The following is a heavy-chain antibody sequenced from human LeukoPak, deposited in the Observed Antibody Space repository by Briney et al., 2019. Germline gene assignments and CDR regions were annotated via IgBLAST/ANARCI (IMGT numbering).Heavy chain of an antibody. D-gene: IGHD3-10*01. CDR2: ISSNGGST. J-gene: IGHJ4*02. CDR3: VKSGSYYNEPYYFDY. Sequence: GGSLRLSCSASGFTFSRYAMHWVRQAPGKGLEYASGISSNGGSTYYADSVKGRFTISRDNSKNTLYLQMSSLRAEDTAVYYCVKSGSYYNEPYYFDYWGQGTLVTVSS. V-gene: IGHV3-64D*06. CDR1: GFTFSRYA.